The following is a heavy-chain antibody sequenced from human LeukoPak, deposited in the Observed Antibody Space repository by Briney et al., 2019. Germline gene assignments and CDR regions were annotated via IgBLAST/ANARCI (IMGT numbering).Heavy chain of an antibody. CDR1: GGFISAYY. J-gene: IGHJ5*02. CDR2: IHYTGET. Sequence: SETLSLTCSVSGGFISAYYCSWIRQSPGKGLEWIGYIHYTGETRSNPSLQSRVTMSVDTSNNQFSLTLSSVTAADTAAYYCATSPPGDCGIATWGQGALVTVSS. V-gene: IGHV4-59*08. CDR3: ATSPPGDCGIAT. D-gene: IGHD2-21*01.